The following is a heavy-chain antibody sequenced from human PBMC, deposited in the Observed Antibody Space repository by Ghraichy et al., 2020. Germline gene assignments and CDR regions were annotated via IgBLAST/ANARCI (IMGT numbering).Heavy chain of an antibody. CDR2: ITVSSSYI. CDR1: GFTFSSYR. J-gene: IGHJ3*01. D-gene: IGHD3-22*01. CDR3: ARGVVVVIRDDYAAFDL. V-gene: IGHV3-21*01. Sequence: GGSLRLSCAASGFTFSSYRMNWVRQAPGKGLEWVSSITVSSSYIDAAASVKGLFIISRDYAKTSLYLEMNILRDEDTAVYYCARGVVVVIRDDYAAFDLWGQGTIVIVSS.